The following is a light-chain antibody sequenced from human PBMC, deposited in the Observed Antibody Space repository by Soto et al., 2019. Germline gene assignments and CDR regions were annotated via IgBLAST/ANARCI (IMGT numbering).Light chain of an antibody. CDR3: SSYAGINNLGV. V-gene: IGLV2-8*01. CDR1: SSDVGGYKY. J-gene: IGLJ1*01. Sequence: QSPLTQPPSASGAPGQSVTISCTGTSSDVGGYKYVSWYQQHPGKAPILMIFEVNKRPSGVPDRFSGSKSGNTASLTVSGLQAEDEADYYCSSYAGINNLGVFGTGTKVTV. CDR2: EVN.